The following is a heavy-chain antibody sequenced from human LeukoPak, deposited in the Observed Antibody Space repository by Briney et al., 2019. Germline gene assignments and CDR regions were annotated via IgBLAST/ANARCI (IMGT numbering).Heavy chain of an antibody. Sequence: GGPLRLSCAASGFSFSSYGMSWVRQGPGKGREGVATICEGGGSTYYADSVQGRLTISRDNANNSLHLRMNSLRVEDTGIYFCARGSTFGGVISDFWGQGTLVTVSS. D-gene: IGHD3-16*02. CDR1: GFSFSSYG. CDR2: ICEGGGST. CDR3: ARGSTFGGVISDF. V-gene: IGHV3-23*01. J-gene: IGHJ4*02.